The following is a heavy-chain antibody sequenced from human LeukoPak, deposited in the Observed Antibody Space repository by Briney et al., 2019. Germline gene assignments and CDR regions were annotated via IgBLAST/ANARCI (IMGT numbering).Heavy chain of an antibody. J-gene: IGHJ6*02. D-gene: IGHD6-19*01. CDR2: ISYDGSNK. V-gene: IGHV3-30*18. CDR3: AKEAVAGLYYYYGMHV. Sequence: GRSLRLSCAASGFTFSSYGMHWVRQAPGKGLEWVAVISYDGSNKYYADSVKGRFTISRDNSKNTLYLQMNSLRAEDTAVYYCAKEAVAGLYYYYGMHVWGQGTTVTVSS. CDR1: GFTFSSYG.